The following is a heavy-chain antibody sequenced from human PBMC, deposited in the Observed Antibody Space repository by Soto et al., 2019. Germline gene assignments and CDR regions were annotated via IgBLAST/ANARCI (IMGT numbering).Heavy chain of an antibody. Sequence: NPSETLSLTCAVFSASLGDHYLAWIRQSPDKGLECIGEVHPSGSTDYNPSLKSRLTLSLDTSKNQFSLKVASVTAADTAVYFCARGKPSGYRFGPRNFFYYGLDVWGPGTTVTVSS. CDR2: VHPSGST. V-gene: IGHV4-34*01. CDR3: ARGKPSGYRFGPRNFFYYGLDV. CDR1: SASLGDHY. D-gene: IGHD5-18*01. J-gene: IGHJ6*02.